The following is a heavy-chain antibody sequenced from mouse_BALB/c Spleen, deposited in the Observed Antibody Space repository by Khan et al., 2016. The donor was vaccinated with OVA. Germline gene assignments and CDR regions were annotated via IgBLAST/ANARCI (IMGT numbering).Heavy chain of an antibody. D-gene: IGHD2-14*01. J-gene: IGHJ4*01. CDR1: GYTFTTAG. CDR3: ARGGAAYYRNDGGAMDY. V-gene: IGHV9-4*02. Sequence: QIQLVQSGPELKKPGETVRISCKASGYTFTTAGMQWVQKMPGKGLKWIGWINTHSGVPKYAEDFKGRFVFSLETSASTAYLQITNLKNEDTATYFCARGGAAYYRNDGGAMDYWGQGTSVTGSS. CDR2: INTHSGVP.